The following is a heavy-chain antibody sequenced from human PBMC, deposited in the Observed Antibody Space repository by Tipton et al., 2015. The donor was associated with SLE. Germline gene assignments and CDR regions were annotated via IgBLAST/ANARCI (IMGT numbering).Heavy chain of an antibody. Sequence: GSLRLSCAASGFTFSDYYMNWIRQAPGKGLEWVSYISNDGTTIYYADSVKDRFTISRDNAKNSLYLQMNSLRAEDTAVYYCARASSNAFDYWGQGTLVTVSS. D-gene: IGHD4-11*01. V-gene: IGHV3-11*01. CDR1: GFTFSDYY. J-gene: IGHJ4*02. CDR2: ISNDGTTI. CDR3: ARASSNAFDY.